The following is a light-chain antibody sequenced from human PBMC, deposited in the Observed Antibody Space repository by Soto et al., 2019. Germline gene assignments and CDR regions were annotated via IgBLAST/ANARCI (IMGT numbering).Light chain of an antibody. J-gene: IGKJ1*01. CDR2: WAS. Sequence: DIVMTQSPDSLAVSLGERATINGKSSQGVLYSSNNKTYLAGYQQKPGNPPKLLIYWASTRESGVPDRFSGSESGTDFTLTISSLQAEDVAVYYCQQYYSAPWTFGQGTKVEIK. CDR3: QQYYSAPWT. CDR1: QGVLYSSNNKTY. V-gene: IGKV4-1*01.